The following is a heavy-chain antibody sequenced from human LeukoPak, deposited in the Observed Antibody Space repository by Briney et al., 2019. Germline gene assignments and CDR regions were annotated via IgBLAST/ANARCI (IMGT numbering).Heavy chain of an antibody. Sequence: GRSLRLSCAASGFTFDDYAMHWVRQAPGKGLEWVSGISWNSGSIGYADSVKGRFTISRDNAKNSLYLQMNSLRAEDTAVYYCAREIYGDYWGVWFDPWGQGTLVTVSS. J-gene: IGHJ5*02. CDR2: ISWNSGSI. V-gene: IGHV3-9*01. CDR1: GFTFDDYA. CDR3: AREIYGDYWGVWFDP. D-gene: IGHD4-17*01.